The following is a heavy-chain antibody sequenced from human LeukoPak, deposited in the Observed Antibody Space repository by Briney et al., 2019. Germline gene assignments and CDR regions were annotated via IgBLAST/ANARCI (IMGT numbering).Heavy chain of an antibody. J-gene: IGHJ4*02. CDR1: GYTFTDNY. V-gene: IGHV1-2*02. CDR3: ARARYSYGYGEDY. D-gene: IGHD5-18*01. CDR2: INPYSGDT. Sequence: ASVKVSCKASGYTFTDNYIHWVRQAPGQGLEWMGWINPYSGDTNYALKFQGRVTMTRDTSISTAYMELRSLRSDDTAVYYCARARYSYGYGEDYWGQGTLVTVSS.